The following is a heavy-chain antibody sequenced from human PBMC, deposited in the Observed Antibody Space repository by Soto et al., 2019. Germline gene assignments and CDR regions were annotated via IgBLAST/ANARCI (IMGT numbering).Heavy chain of an antibody. Sequence: SETLSLTCTVSGGSISSSSYYWGWIRQPPGKGLEWIGSIYYSGSTYYNPSLKSRVTISVDTSKNQFSLKLSSVTAADTAVYYCARQNYYDSSGPWAFDYWGQGTLVTVSS. D-gene: IGHD3-22*01. CDR2: IYYSGST. J-gene: IGHJ4*02. CDR1: GGSISSSSYY. CDR3: ARQNYYDSSGPWAFDY. V-gene: IGHV4-39*01.